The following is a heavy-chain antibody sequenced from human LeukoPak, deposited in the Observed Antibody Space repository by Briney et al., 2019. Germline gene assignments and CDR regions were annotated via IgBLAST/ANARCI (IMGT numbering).Heavy chain of an antibody. CDR3: ARARPRGYYYYYGMDV. Sequence: SETLSLTCAVYGGSFSGYYWSWIRQPPGKGLEWIGEINHSGSTNYNPSLKSRVTISVGTSKNQFSLKLSSVTAADTAVYYCARARPRGYYYYYGMDVWGQGTTVTVSS. CDR1: GGSFSGYY. CDR2: INHSGST. J-gene: IGHJ6*02. V-gene: IGHV4-34*01.